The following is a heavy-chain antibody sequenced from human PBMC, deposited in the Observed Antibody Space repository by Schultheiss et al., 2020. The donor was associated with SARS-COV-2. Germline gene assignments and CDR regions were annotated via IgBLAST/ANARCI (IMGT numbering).Heavy chain of an antibody. CDR1: GFTFSSYG. V-gene: IGHV3-30*12. CDR2: ISYDGSNK. J-gene: IGHJ5*02. D-gene: IGHD2-8*01. CDR3: VRENGPSAARDNRFDP. Sequence: GGSLRLSCAASGFTFSSYGMHWVRQAPGKGLEWVAVISYDGSNKYYADSVKGRFTISRDNSKNTLYLQMNSLRAEDTAAYYCVRENGPSAARDNRFDPWGQGTLVTGSS.